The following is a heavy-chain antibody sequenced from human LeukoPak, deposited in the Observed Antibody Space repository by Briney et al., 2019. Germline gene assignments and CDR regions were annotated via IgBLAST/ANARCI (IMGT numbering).Heavy chain of an antibody. Sequence: GGSLRLSCAASGFTFSVYSMSWIRQAPEKGLEWVSYISSTTYTYYADSVKGRFTISRDNFKNSLYLQMNSLTAEDTALYYCARDGSGWSRDVWGQGTTVTVSS. J-gene: IGHJ6*02. CDR2: ISSTTYT. CDR1: GFTFSVYS. D-gene: IGHD6-19*01. V-gene: IGHV3-21*01. CDR3: ARDGSGWSRDV.